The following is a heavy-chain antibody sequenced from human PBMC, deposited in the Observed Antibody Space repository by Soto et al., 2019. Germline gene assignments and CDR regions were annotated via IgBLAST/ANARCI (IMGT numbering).Heavy chain of an antibody. J-gene: IGHJ4*02. CDR2: INHIGST. CDR3: ARHGSN. CDR1: GGSLSGYY. Sequence: SETLSLTCAVSGGSLSGYYWSWNRQPPGKRLEWIGEINHIGSTNYNPSLKSRVTILVDTSKNQFSLKLTSVTAADTAVYYCARHGSNWGQGTLVTVSS. V-gene: IGHV4-34*01.